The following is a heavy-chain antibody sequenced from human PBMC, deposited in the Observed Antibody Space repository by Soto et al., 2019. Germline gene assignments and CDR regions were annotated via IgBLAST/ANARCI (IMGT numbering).Heavy chain of an antibody. CDR2: ISGSGGST. CDR3: ATAIRSVVVAPLGY. Sequence: EVQLLESGGGLVQPGGSLRLSCAASGFTFSSYAMSWVRQAPGKGLEWVSAISGSGGSTYYADSVKGRFTISRDNSKNTLYLQMNSLRAEDTAVYYGATAIRSVVVAPLGYWGQGTLVTVSS. D-gene: IGHD2-15*01. V-gene: IGHV3-23*01. CDR1: GFTFSSYA. J-gene: IGHJ4*02.